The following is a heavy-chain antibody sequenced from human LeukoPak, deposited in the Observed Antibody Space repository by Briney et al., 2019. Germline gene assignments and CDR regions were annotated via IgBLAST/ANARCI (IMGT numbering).Heavy chain of an antibody. D-gene: IGHD2-8*01. Sequence: PGGSLRLSCAGSGFTFSSYAMSWIRQAPGQGLDWVSVISDSGDYTSYADSVRGRFTISRDNSRNKLYLQMISLRPEDTAVYYCAKDTSIGKYCTNGVCSPFDYWGQGTLVTVSS. CDR3: AKDTSIGKYCTNGVCSPFDY. CDR2: ISDSGDYT. J-gene: IGHJ4*02. V-gene: IGHV3-23*01. CDR1: GFTFSSYA.